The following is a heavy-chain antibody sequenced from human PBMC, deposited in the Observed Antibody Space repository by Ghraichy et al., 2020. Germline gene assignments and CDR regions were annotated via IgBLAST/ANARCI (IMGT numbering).Heavy chain of an antibody. CDR3: AGDGTYYDF. J-gene: IGHJ6*02. Sequence: SCAASGFTFSTYTMNWVRQAPGKGLEWVSFISSSSSYMYYADSVKGRFTISRDNAKNSLYLQMNSLRAEDTAVYYCAGDGTYYDFWGQGTTVTVSS. V-gene: IGHV3-21*01. D-gene: IGHD3-3*01. CDR1: GFTFSTYT. CDR2: ISSSSSYM.